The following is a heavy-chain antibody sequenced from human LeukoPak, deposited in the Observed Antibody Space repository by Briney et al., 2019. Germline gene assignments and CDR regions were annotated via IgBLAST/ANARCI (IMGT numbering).Heavy chain of an antibody. Sequence: GGSLRLSCAASGFTVSSNYMSWVRQAPGKGLEWVSVIYGAGSAYYADSVKGRFTISRDNSKNTLYLQMNSLRAEDTAVYYCATPRSGYYYYFDYWGQGTLVTVSS. CDR3: ATPRSGYYYYFDY. CDR1: GFTVSSNY. V-gene: IGHV3-66*01. D-gene: IGHD3-22*01. J-gene: IGHJ4*02. CDR2: IYGAGSA.